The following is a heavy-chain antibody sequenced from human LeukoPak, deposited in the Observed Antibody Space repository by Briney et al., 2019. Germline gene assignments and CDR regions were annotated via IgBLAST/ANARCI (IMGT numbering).Heavy chain of an antibody. CDR1: GFTFSSYW. CDR2: INSDGSST. Sequence: GGSLRLSCAASGFTFSSYWMHWVRQAPGKGLVWVSRINSDGSSTSYAGSVKGRFTISRDNAKNTLYLQMNSLRAEDTAVYYCARDQGYYAPVDYWGQGTLVTVSS. V-gene: IGHV3-74*01. D-gene: IGHD3-10*01. J-gene: IGHJ4*02. CDR3: ARDQGYYAPVDY.